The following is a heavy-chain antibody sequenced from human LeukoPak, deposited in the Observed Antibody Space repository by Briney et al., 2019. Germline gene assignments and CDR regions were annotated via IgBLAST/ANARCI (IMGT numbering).Heavy chain of an antibody. V-gene: IGHV3-30*04. J-gene: IGHJ4*02. CDR3: AKLRRITMIVGPDY. Sequence: GRSLRLSCAASGFTFSSYAMHWVRQAPGKGLEWVAVISYDGSNKYYADSVKGRFTISRDNSKNTLYLQMNSLRAEDTAVYYCAKLRRITMIVGPDYWGQGTTVTVSS. CDR2: ISYDGSNK. D-gene: IGHD3-22*01. CDR1: GFTFSSYA.